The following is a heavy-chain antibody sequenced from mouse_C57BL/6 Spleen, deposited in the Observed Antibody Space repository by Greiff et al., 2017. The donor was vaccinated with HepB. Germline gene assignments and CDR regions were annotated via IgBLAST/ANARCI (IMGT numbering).Heavy chain of an antibody. V-gene: IGHV14-4*01. CDR3: RPGDAMDY. CDR1: GFNIKDDY. Sequence: VQLKESGAELVRPGASVKLSCTASGFNIKDDYMHWVKQRPEQGLEWIGWIDPENGDTEYASKFQGKATITADTSSNTAYLQLSSLTSEDTAVYYCRPGDAMDYWGQGTSVTVSS. J-gene: IGHJ4*01. CDR2: IDPENGDT.